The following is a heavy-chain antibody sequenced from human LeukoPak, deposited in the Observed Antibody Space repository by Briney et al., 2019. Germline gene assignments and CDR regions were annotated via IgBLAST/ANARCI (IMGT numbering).Heavy chain of an antibody. D-gene: IGHD6-19*01. Sequence: ASVKVSCKASGYTFSSYGISWVRRAPGQGLEWMGGFDPEDGETIYAQKFQGRVTMTEDTSTDTAYMELSSLRSEDTAVYYCATAVAGGYWFDPWGQGTLVTVSS. J-gene: IGHJ5*02. CDR3: ATAVAGGYWFDP. V-gene: IGHV1-24*01. CDR2: FDPEDGET. CDR1: GYTFSSYG.